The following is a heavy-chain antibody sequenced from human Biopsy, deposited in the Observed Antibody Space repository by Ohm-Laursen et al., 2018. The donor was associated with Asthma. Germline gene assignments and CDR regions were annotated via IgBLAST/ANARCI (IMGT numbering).Heavy chain of an antibody. J-gene: IGHJ4*02. Sequence: GSSVKVSCNASGYTFTSYAMHWVRQAPGQRPEWMGWINAGNGNTKYSQKFQGRVTITRDTSASTAYMELSSLRSEDTAVYYCARPYYDSSGYYYENLSFDYWGQGTLVTVSS. D-gene: IGHD3-22*01. V-gene: IGHV1-3*01. CDR2: INAGNGNT. CDR3: ARPYYDSSGYYYENLSFDY. CDR1: GYTFTSYA.